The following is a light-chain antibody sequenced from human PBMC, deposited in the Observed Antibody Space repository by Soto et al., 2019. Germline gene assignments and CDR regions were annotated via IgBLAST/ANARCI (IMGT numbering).Light chain of an antibody. CDR2: AAS. V-gene: IGKV1-6*01. J-gene: IGKJ1*01. CDR3: LQDYNCPRT. CDR1: QGIGND. Sequence: AIQMTQSPSSLAASVGDRVTITCRARQGIGNDLGWYQQEPGKALKLLIYAASSLQGGVPPRFSGRGSGTDFTLTISSLQPEDFATYYCLQDYNCPRTVGQGTKVEIK.